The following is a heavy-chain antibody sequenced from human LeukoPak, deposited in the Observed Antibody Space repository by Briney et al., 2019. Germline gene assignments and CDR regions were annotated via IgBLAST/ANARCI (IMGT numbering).Heavy chain of an antibody. J-gene: IGHJ4*02. CDR1: GFTFSSYW. CDR2: INSIGSNT. D-gene: IGHD3-22*01. V-gene: IGHV3-74*01. Sequence: GGSLRLSCAASGFTFSSYWMHWVRQAPGKGLVWVSRINSIGSNTNYADSVKGQFTISRDNAKNSLYLQMNSLRAEDTAVYYCARGPYYDSSGYYYVPLYFDYWGQGTLVTVSS. CDR3: ARGPYYDSSGYYYVPLYFDY.